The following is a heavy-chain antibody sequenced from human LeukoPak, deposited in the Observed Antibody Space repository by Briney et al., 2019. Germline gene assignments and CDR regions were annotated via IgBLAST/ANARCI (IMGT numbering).Heavy chain of an antibody. CDR3: ARVAAAGIQLGWIRDYYYYYMDV. D-gene: IGHD6-13*01. V-gene: IGHV4-4*07. J-gene: IGHJ6*03. Sequence: ASETLSLTCTVSGGSISSYYWSWIRQPAGKGLEWIGRIYTSGSTNYNPSLKSRITMSADTSKNQFSLKLSSVTAADTAVYYCARVAAAGIQLGWIRDYYYYYMDVWGKGTTVTVSS. CDR2: IYTSGST. CDR1: GGSISSYY.